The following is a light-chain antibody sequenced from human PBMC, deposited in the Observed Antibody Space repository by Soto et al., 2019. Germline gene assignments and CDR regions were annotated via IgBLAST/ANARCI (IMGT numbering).Light chain of an antibody. CDR3: QQYGGPPRT. Sequence: TELTQSPGALCLSPGERATLSCRARQSVXSSYLAWYQQKPGQTPRLLXAGIAKTARGRPDRLSGSGSGTAFSPTISRRNHDDFAVYYWQQYGGPPRTFGQGTKVDIK. CDR2: GIA. J-gene: IGKJ1*01. CDR1: QSVXSSY. V-gene: IGKV3-20*01.